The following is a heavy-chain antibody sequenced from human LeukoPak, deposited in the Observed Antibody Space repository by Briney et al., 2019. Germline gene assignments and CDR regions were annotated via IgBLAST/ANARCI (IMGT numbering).Heavy chain of an antibody. CDR2: ISSSGSYI. J-gene: IGHJ4*02. V-gene: IGHV3-21*01. Sequence: GGSLRLSCAASGFTFSSYSMNWVRQAPGKGLEWVSSISSSGSYIYYADSVKGRFTISRDNAKNSLYLQMNSLRAEDTAVYYCARESDVSIAAAFDYWGQGTLVTVSS. CDR1: GFTFSSYS. CDR3: ARESDVSIAAAFDY. D-gene: IGHD6-13*01.